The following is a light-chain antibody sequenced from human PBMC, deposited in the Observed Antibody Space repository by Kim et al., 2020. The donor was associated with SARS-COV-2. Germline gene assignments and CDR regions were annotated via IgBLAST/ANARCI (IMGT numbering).Light chain of an antibody. V-gene: IGKV3-20*01. Sequence: EIVLTQSPDTLSLSPGERASLSCRASQSVPSSSLAWYQHKPGQAPRLIIYGKFNRPTGVPDRFGGSGSGTDATLTVTRLEPEDFAVYFCQQQGDSPYTFGQGTKLEI. CDR1: QSVPSSS. CDR3: QQQGDSPYT. CDR2: GKF. J-gene: IGKJ2*01.